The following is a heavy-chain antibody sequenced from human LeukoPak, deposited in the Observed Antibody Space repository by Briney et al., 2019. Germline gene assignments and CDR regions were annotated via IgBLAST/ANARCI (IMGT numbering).Heavy chain of an antibody. J-gene: IGHJ4*02. Sequence: PGGSLRLSCAASGFTVSSYYMSWVRQAPGKGLEWVSVIYSGDNTYYADSVKGRLTIFRDNSENTVYLQMNSLRAEDTAVYYCAREGGSYFDYWGQGTLVTVSS. D-gene: IGHD3-10*01. CDR3: AREGGSYFDY. V-gene: IGHV3-53*01. CDR2: IYSGDNT. CDR1: GFTVSSYY.